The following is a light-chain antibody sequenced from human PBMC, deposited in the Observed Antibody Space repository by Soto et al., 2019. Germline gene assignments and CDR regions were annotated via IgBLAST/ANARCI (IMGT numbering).Light chain of an antibody. CDR3: QHRMNWPLT. J-gene: IGKJ5*01. Sequence: IVLTQSPATLSLSHGERATLSCRPSQTVSSYLRWYQQKPGQAPRLLIYDASNRASGTPARFSGSGSETDFTLTISSLEPEDFAVYYCQHRMNWPLTFGQGTRLEIK. V-gene: IGKV3-11*01. CDR2: DAS. CDR1: QTVSSY.